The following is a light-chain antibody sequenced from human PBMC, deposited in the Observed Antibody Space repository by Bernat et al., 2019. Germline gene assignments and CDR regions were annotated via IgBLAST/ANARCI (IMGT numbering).Light chain of an antibody. J-gene: IGKJ4*01. CDR1: QSISNY. CDR3: QQSYSTHLT. Sequence: DIQMTQSPSSLSASVGDRVTITCRASQSISNYLNWYQQKPGKAPKLLIYAASNLQSGVPSRFSGSGSGTDFTLTISSLQPEDFAIYYCQQSYSTHLTFGGGTKVEIK. V-gene: IGKV1-39*01. CDR2: AAS.